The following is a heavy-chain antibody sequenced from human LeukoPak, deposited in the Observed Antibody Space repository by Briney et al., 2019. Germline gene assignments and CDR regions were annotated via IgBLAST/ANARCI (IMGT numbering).Heavy chain of an antibody. V-gene: IGHV3-30*04. CDR2: ISYDGSNK. CDR3: ARATRTSYMDV. Sequence: PGGSLRLSCAASEFTFSSYAMHWVRQAPGKGLEWVAVISYDGSNKYYADSVKGRFTISRDNSKNTLYLQMNSLRAEDTAVYYCARATRTSYMDVWGQGTTVTVSS. D-gene: IGHD1-14*01. CDR1: EFTFSSYA. J-gene: IGHJ6*02.